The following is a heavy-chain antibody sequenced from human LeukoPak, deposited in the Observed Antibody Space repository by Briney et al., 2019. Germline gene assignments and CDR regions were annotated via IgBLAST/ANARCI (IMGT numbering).Heavy chain of an antibody. D-gene: IGHD6-19*01. Sequence: GASVKVSCKASGYTFTSYGISWVRQAPGQGLEWMGWISAYNGNTNYAQKLQGRVTMTTDTSTSTAYLELRSLRSDDTAVYYCARDGIAVAERGDAFDIWGQGTMVTVSS. CDR3: ARDGIAVAERGDAFDI. J-gene: IGHJ3*02. CDR1: GYTFTSYG. CDR2: ISAYNGNT. V-gene: IGHV1-18*01.